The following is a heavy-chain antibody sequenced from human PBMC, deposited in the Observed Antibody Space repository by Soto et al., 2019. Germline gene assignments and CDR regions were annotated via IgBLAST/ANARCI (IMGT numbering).Heavy chain of an antibody. CDR3: AKTRSGYSYGYDYYGMDV. CDR2: IYHSGST. J-gene: IGHJ6*02. Sequence: QVQLQESGPGLVKPSGTLSLTCAVSGGSISSSNWWSWVRQPPGKGLEWIGEIYHSGSTNYNPSHKSRVTISVDKSKNQFSLKLSSVTAADTAVYYCAKTRSGYSYGYDYYGMDVWGQGTTVTVSS. V-gene: IGHV4-4*02. D-gene: IGHD5-18*01. CDR1: GGSISSSNW.